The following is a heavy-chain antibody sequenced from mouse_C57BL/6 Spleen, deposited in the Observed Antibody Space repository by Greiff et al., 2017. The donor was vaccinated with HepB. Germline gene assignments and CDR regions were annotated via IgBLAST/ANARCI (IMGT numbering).Heavy chain of an antibody. J-gene: IGHJ3*01. V-gene: IGHV1-54*01. CDR2: INPGSGGT. CDR1: GYAFTNYL. D-gene: IGHD1-1*01. CDR3: ARDYGSSYGAY. Sequence: VMLVESGAELVRPGTSVKVSCKASGYAFTNYLIEWVKQRPGQGLEWIGVINPGSGGTNYNEKFKGKATLTADKSSSTAYMQLSSLTSEDSAVYFCARDYGSSYGAYWGQGTLVTVSA.